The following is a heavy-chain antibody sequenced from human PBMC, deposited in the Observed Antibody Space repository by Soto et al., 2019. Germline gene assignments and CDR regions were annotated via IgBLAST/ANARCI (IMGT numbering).Heavy chain of an antibody. CDR1: GDSVSSNSAA. V-gene: IGHV6-1*01. CDR3: ARGGARSSTSCYDYYYYGMDV. D-gene: IGHD2-2*01. Sequence: SQTLSLTCAISGDSVSSNSAAWNWIRQSPSRGLEWLGRTYYRSKWYNDYAVSVKSRITINPDTSKNQFSLQLNSVTPEDTAVYYCARGGARSSTSCYDYYYYGMDVWGQGTTVTVSS. J-gene: IGHJ6*02. CDR2: TYYRSKWYN.